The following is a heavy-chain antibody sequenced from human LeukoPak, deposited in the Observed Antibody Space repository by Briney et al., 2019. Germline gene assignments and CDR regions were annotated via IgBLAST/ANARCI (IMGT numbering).Heavy chain of an antibody. Sequence: SVKVSCKASGGTFSSYAISWVRQAPGRGLEWMGRIIPILGIANYAQKFQGRVTITADKSTSTAYMELSSLRSEDTAVYYCARLWGSSYAIDYWGQGTLVTVSS. CDR3: ARLWGSSYAIDY. V-gene: IGHV1-69*04. D-gene: IGHD3-16*01. CDR2: IIPILGIA. J-gene: IGHJ4*02. CDR1: GGTFSSYA.